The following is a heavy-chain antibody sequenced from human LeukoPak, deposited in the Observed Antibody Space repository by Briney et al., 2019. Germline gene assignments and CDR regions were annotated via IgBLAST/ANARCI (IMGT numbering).Heavy chain of an antibody. Sequence: GGSLRLSCEASGFTFSNYAMSWVRQAPGKGLEWVSSISGSSDNTNYADSVKDRFTISRDNAKNTLYLQMNSLRAEDTAVYYCGRGFSIVPAGIPDYWGLGTLVTVSS. CDR1: GFTFSNYA. CDR2: ISGSSDNT. CDR3: GRGFSIVPAGIPDY. V-gene: IGHV3-23*01. J-gene: IGHJ4*02. D-gene: IGHD2-2*02.